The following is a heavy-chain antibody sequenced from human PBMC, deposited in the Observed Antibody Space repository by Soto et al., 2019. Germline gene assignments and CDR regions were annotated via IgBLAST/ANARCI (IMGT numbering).Heavy chain of an antibody. V-gene: IGHV4-59*01. J-gene: IGHJ4*02. CDR2: IYYSGST. D-gene: IGHD3-22*01. CDR3: ARYYDSSGYYDY. Sequence: SETLSLTCTVSGGSTSSYYWSWIRQPPGKGLEWIGYIYYSGSTNYNPSLKSRVIISVDTSKNQFSLKLSSVTAADTAVYYCARYYDSSGYYDYWGQGTMVTVYS. CDR1: GGSTSSYY.